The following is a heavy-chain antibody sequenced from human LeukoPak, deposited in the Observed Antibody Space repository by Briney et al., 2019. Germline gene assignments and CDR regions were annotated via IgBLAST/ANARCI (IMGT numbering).Heavy chain of an antibody. V-gene: IGHV4-39*02. CDR3: ARDGSGSYLPFDI. CDR1: GGSISNRNYH. CDR2: ICSSGSA. Sequence: SETLSLTCTVSGGSISNRNYHWGWIRQPPGKGLEWIGSICSSGSAYYNPSLKSRVTTSIDTSKNQFSLRLTSVTAADTAVYYCARDGSGSYLPFDIWGQGTMVTVSS. J-gene: IGHJ3*02. D-gene: IGHD3-10*01.